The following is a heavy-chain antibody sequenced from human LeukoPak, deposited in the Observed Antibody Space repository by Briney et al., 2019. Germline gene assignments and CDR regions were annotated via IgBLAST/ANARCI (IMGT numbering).Heavy chain of an antibody. J-gene: IGHJ4*02. D-gene: IGHD3-10*01. CDR2: IYYSGST. Sequence: SETLSLTCSVSGGSISSSSDYWGWIRQPPGKGLEWIGSIYYSGSTFYNPSLKSRVTISGDTSKNQFSLKLSSVTAADTAVYYCASGDYGSGSSTFDYWGQGALVTVSS. CDR1: GGSISSSSDY. V-gene: IGHV4-39*01. CDR3: ASGDYGSGSSTFDY.